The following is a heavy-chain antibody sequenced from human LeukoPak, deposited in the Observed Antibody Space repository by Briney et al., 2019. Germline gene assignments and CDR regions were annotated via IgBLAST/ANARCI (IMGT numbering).Heavy chain of an antibody. D-gene: IGHD2-2*02. V-gene: IGHV3-20*04. CDR1: GFTFSSYE. CDR2: INWNGGST. Sequence: GGSLRLSCAASGFTFSSYEMNWVRQAPGKGLEWVSGINWNGGSTGYADSVKGRFTISRDNAKNSLYLQMNSLRAEDTALYYCARIGSGAAAIYYYYYYYMDVWGKGTTVTVSS. J-gene: IGHJ6*03. CDR3: ARIGSGAAAIYYYYYYYMDV.